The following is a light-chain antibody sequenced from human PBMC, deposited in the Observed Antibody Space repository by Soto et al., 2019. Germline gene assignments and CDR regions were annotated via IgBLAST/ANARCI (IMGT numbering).Light chain of an antibody. J-gene: IGKJ4*01. CDR3: QQRSNWPPLT. CDR1: QSVSSY. CDR2: DAS. V-gene: IGKV3-11*01. Sequence: EIVLTQSPATLSLSPGERATRSFRASQSVSSYLAWYQQKPGQAPRLLIYDASNRATGIPARFSGSGSGTDFTLTISSLEPEDVAVDYGQQRSNWPPLTFGGGTKVE.